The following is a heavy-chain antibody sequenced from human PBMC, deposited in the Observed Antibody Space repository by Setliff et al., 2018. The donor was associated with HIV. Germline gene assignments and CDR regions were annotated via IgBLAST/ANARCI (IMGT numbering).Heavy chain of an antibody. Sequence: SETLSLTCTVSGGSISSNNYYWGWIRQPPGKGLEWIGSINYSGSTYQNPSLKSRVTISVDTSKNQYSLKLSSVTAADTAVYYCATHGAQWGQGTLVTVSS. J-gene: IGHJ4*02. CDR2: INYSGST. CDR3: ATHGAQ. V-gene: IGHV4-39*01. D-gene: IGHD1-26*01. CDR1: GGSISSNNYY.